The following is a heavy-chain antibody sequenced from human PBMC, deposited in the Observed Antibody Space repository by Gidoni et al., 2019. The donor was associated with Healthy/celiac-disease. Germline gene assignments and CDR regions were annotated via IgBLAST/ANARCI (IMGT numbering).Heavy chain of an antibody. CDR3: AKDLTTVTPYYYYGMDV. CDR1: GFTFSSYA. Sequence: EVQMLESGGGLVQPGGSLRPSCAASGFTFSSYAMGWVRQAPGQGLAWVSAISGSSGSTYYADSVKGRCTISRDKYKNTLYLQMNSLRDEDTAVYYCAKDLTTVTPYYYYGMDVWGQGTTVTVSS. V-gene: IGHV3-23*01. J-gene: IGHJ6*02. D-gene: IGHD4-17*01. CDR2: ISGSSGST.